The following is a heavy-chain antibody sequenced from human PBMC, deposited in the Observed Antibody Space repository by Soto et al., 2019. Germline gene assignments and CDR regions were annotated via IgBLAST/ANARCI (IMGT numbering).Heavy chain of an antibody. J-gene: IGHJ6*02. D-gene: IGHD4-17*01. Sequence: GGSLRLSCATSGFTFSSYAMTWVRQAPGKGLEWVSSISGSGDTHYADSVKGRFTVSRDNSKNTLSLQMNSLRAEDTAVYYCAKDYYSDPGYYYAMDVWGQGTTVTVS. CDR2: ISGSGDT. V-gene: IGHV3-23*01. CDR3: AKDYYSDPGYYYAMDV. CDR1: GFTFSSYA.